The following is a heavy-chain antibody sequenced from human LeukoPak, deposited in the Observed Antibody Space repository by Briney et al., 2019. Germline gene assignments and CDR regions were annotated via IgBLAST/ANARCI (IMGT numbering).Heavy chain of an antibody. CDR2: ISSSGSTI. V-gene: IGHV3-48*03. Sequence: GALRLSCAASGFTFSSYEMNWVRQAPGKGLEWVSYISSSGSTIYYADSVKGRFTISRDNAKNSLYLQMNSLRAEDTAVYYCARTLYYYDSSGYYEDYWGQGTLVTVSS. CDR3: ARTLYYYDSSGYYEDY. J-gene: IGHJ4*02. D-gene: IGHD3-22*01. CDR1: GFTFSSYE.